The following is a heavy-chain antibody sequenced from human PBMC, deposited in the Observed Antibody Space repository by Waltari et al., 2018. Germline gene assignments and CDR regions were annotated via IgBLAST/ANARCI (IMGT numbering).Heavy chain of an antibody. CDR1: GGSISSSS. CDR2: IYTSGST. J-gene: IGHJ3*02. D-gene: IGHD6-13*01. CDR3: ARVLGSSWYRADAFDI. Sequence: QVQLQESGPGLVKPSETLYLTCTVSGGSISSSSWSWIRQPPGKGLEWIGYIYTSGSTNYNPSLKSRVTISVDTSKNQFSLKLSSVTAADTAVYYCARVLGSSWYRADAFDIWGQGTMVTVSS. V-gene: IGHV4-4*09.